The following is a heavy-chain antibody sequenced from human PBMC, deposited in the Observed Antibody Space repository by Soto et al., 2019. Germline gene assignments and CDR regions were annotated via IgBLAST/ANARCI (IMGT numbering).Heavy chain of an antibody. V-gene: IGHV3-23*02. CDR1: GFTIRNYA. D-gene: IGHD5-12*01. CDR2: ISGTTDRT. J-gene: IGHJ1*01. Sequence: ESGGGLVQPGGSLRLSCAASGFTIRNYAMSWVRQAPGKALEWVAGISGTTDRTYYRDSVEGRFTIFKDTSKNTLYLEMNSLRAEDTALYRCEGSWTWGQGTLVTVSS. CDR3: EGSWT.